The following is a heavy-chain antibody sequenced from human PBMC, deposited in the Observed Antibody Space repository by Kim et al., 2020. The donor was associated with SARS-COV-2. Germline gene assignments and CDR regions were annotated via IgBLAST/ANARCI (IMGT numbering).Heavy chain of an antibody. CDR3: TTGRQA. Sequence: TDGGTTDYAAHVKGRFTISRDDSKNTLYLQMNSLKTEDTAVYYCTTGRQAWSQGTLVTVSS. CDR2: TDGGTT. V-gene: IGHV3-15*01. J-gene: IGHJ5*02.